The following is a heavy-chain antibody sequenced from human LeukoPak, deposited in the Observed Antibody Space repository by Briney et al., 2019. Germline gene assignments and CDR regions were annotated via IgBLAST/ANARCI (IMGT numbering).Heavy chain of an antibody. V-gene: IGHV4-59*12. CDR1: GDSISSSS. D-gene: IGHD6-6*01. CDR2: FYSSGST. J-gene: IGHJ4*02. Sequence: SETLSLTCTVSGDSISSSSWSWIRQPPGKGLEWIGYFYSSGSTNYNPSLKSRVTISVDTSKNQFSLKLSSVTAADTAVYYCALGRLAARYYYFDYWGQGTLVTVSS. CDR3: ALGRLAARYYYFDY.